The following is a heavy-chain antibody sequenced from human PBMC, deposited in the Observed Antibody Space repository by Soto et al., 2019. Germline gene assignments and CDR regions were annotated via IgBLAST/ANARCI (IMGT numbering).Heavy chain of an antibody. CDR1: GGSISSGDYY. D-gene: IGHD3-3*01. Sequence: SETLSLTCTVSGGSISSGDYYWSWIRQPPGKGLEWIGYIYYSGSTYYNPSLRSRLTMSIDTSKNQFSLKLSSVTAADTAVYYCARDGFSSWFDPWGQGTLVTVSS. J-gene: IGHJ5*02. CDR3: ARDGFSSWFDP. V-gene: IGHV4-30-4*01. CDR2: IYYSGST.